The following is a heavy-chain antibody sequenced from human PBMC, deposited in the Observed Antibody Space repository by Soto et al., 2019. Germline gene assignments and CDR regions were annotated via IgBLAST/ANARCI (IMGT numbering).Heavy chain of an antibody. CDR2: SSNSGSFT. J-gene: IGHJ4*02. D-gene: IGHD1-1*01. V-gene: IGHV3-11*06. Sequence: GWSLRLSCASSVFTFIDHYMRWIRQAPGKGLEWIGYSSNSGSFTRYADSVKGRFSISRDNAKNSLFLQINSLRGDDTAIYYCVRSGDNYNLLDYWGQGTPVTVSS. CDR1: VFTFIDHY. CDR3: VRSGDNYNLLDY.